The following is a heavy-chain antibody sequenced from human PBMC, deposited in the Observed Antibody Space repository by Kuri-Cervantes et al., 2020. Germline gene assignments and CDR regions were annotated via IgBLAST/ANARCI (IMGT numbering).Heavy chain of an antibody. V-gene: IGHV3-33*06. CDR3: AKGGAVTTPADS. D-gene: IGHD4-17*01. CDR1: GFAFGGHA. CDR2: IWGDGSNK. Sequence: GESLKISCAASGFAFGGHAIHWVRQAPGKGLEWVTQIWGDGSNKYYADSVKGRFTISRDNSHNMVYLQMNSLRAEDTAFYYCAKGGAVTTPADSWGQGTLVTVSS. J-gene: IGHJ5*01.